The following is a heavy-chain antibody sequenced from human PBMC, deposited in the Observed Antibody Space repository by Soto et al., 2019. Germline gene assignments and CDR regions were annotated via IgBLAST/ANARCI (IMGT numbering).Heavy chain of an antibody. J-gene: IGHJ4*02. Sequence: PGGSLRLSCAASGFTFSSYAMSWVRQAPGKGLEWVSVIGGSGGSTYYADSVKGRFTISRDNSKSTLYLQMNSLRAEDTAVYYCASGVGSCSGGSCYDYWGQGTLVTVSS. V-gene: IGHV3-23*01. CDR3: ASGVGSCSGGSCYDY. D-gene: IGHD2-15*01. CDR2: IGGSGGST. CDR1: GFTFSSYA.